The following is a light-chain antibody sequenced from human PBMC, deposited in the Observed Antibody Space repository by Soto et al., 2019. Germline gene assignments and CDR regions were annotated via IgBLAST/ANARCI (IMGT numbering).Light chain of an antibody. J-gene: IGLJ1*01. CDR1: SSNIGAGYD. V-gene: IGLV1-40*01. CDR2: GNS. Sequence: QSVLTQPPSVSGAPGQRVTISCTGSSSNIGAGYDVHWYQQLPGTAPKLLIYGNSNRPSGVPVRFSGSKPGTSASLAITGLQAEDEADYYCQSYDSSLSGYVFGTGTKVTVL. CDR3: QSYDSSLSGYV.